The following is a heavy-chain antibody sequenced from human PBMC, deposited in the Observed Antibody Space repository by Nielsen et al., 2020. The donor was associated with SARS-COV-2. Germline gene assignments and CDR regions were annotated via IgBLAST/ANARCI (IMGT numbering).Heavy chain of an antibody. Sequence: WVRQAPGQGLEWMGGIIPIFGTANYAQKFQGRVTITADESTSTAYMELSSLRSEDTAVYYCARDHQRAGTTPRLEYYYGMDVWGQGTTVTVSS. V-gene: IGHV1-69*01. D-gene: IGHD4-17*01. CDR3: ARDHQRAGTTPRLEYYYGMDV. CDR2: IIPIFGTA. J-gene: IGHJ6*02.